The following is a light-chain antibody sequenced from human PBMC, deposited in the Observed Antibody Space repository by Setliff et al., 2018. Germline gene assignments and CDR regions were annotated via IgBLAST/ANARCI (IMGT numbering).Light chain of an antibody. CDR2: DVS. V-gene: IGLV2-14*01. Sequence: SALPQPASVSGSPGQSITISCTGTSSDVGGYNYVSWCQQHPGKAPKLMIYDVSKRPSGVSNRFSGSKSGNTASLTISGLQAEDEADYYCSSYTSSSTYVFGTGTKVTVL. CDR3: SSYTSSSTYV. J-gene: IGLJ1*01. CDR1: SSDVGGYNY.